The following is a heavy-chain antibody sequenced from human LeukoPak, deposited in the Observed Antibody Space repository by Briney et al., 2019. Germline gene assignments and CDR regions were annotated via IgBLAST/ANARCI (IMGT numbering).Heavy chain of an antibody. V-gene: IGHV1-69*06. J-gene: IGHJ4*02. CDR1: GYTFTSYG. CDR2: IIPIFGTA. D-gene: IGHD3/OR15-3a*01. CDR3: ATRRTEGLFIRGFDY. Sequence: ASVKVSCKASGYTFTSYGISWVRQAPGQGLEWMGGIIPIFGTANYAQKFQGRVTITADKSTSTAYMELSSLRSDDTAVYYCATRRTEGLFIRGFDYWGQGTLVTVSS.